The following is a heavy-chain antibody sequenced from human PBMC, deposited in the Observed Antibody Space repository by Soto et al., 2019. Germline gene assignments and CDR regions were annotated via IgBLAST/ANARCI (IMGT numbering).Heavy chain of an antibody. V-gene: IGHV4-59*01. Sequence: SETLSLTCTVSGGSISSYYWSWIRQPPGKGLEWIGYIYYSGSTNYNPSLKSRVTTSVDTSKNQFSLKLSSVTAADTAVYYCARAEELDHFDYWGQGTLVTVS. CDR2: IYYSGST. CDR1: GGSISSYY. D-gene: IGHD1-26*01. J-gene: IGHJ4*02. CDR3: ARAEELDHFDY.